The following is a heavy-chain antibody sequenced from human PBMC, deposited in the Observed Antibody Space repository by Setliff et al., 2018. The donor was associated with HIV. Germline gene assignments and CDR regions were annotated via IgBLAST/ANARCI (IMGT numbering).Heavy chain of an antibody. CDR3: ARGLNYYGSGSYLPLGY. D-gene: IGHD3-10*01. V-gene: IGHV4-34*01. CDR1: GGSLNDYY. CDR2: IDHSGST. Sequence: ETLSLTCAVYGGSLNDYYWTWIRQPPGKGLEWIGEIDHSGSTKYHASLKSRVTISIDTSKNQISLKLSSVTAADTAVYYCARGLNYYGSGSYLPLGYWGQGTLVTVSS. J-gene: IGHJ4*02.